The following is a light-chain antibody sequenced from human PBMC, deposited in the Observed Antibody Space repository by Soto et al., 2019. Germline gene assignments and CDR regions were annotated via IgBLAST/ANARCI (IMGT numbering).Light chain of an antibody. V-gene: IGKV3-20*01. CDR2: GAS. CDR3: QQYTGSLYT. Sequence: EIVLTQSPGTLSLSPGERATLSCRARQSVSSTYLAWYQQKPGQAPRLLIYGASSRATGIPDRFSGSGSGTDFTLTINRLEPEDFAVYYCQQYTGSLYTFGQGTPLEIK. CDR1: QSVSSTY. J-gene: IGKJ2*01.